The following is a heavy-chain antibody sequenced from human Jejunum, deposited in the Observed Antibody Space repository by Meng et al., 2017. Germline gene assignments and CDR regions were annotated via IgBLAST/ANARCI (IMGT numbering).Heavy chain of an antibody. D-gene: IGHD3-22*01. V-gene: IGHV3-74*01. CDR3: ARSAYYGSSGYYYRD. Sequence: SCAASGFTFSSYWIHWVRQAPGEGLVWVSRINGDGSTTTYADSVKGRFTISRDNAKNTLYLQMNSLRVEDTAVYYCARSAYYGSSGYYYRDWGQGTLVTVSS. CDR2: INGDGSTT. CDR1: GFTFSSYW. J-gene: IGHJ4*02.